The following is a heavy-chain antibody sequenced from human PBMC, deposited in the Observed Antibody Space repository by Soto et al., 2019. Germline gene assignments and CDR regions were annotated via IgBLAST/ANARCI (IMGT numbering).Heavy chain of an antibody. CDR1: GGTFSSYA. J-gene: IGHJ3*02. D-gene: IGHD6-25*01. V-gene: IGHV1-69*13. CDR3: ARDLQSGPGGAFDI. CDR2: IIPIFGTA. Sequence: ASVKVSCKASGGTFSSYAISWVRQAPGQGLEWMGGIIPIFGTANYAQKFQGRVTITADESTSTAYMELSSLRSEDTAVYYCARDLQSGPGGAFDIWGQGTMVTVSS.